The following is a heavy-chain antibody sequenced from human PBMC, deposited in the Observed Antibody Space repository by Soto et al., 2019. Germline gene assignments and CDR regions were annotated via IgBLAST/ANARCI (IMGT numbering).Heavy chain of an antibody. CDR1: GFSLTSPGMC. Sequence: SGPTLVNPTETLTLTCTFSGFSLTSPGMCVSWIRQPPGKALEWLALIERDDDDKYYSTSLKTRLTISKDTRKNQVVLTMANMDPADTGTYYCARSIRGRRRFNGMDVWGQGTTVTV. CDR3: ARSIRGRRRFNGMDV. J-gene: IGHJ6*02. CDR2: IERDDDDK. V-gene: IGHV2-70*13. D-gene: IGHD1-20*01.